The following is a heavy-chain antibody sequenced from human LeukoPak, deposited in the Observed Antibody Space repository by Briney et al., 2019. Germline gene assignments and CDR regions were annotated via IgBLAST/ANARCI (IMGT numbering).Heavy chain of an antibody. CDR3: ARAGCSGGTCLDY. J-gene: IGHJ4*02. CDR2: ISSSSTYI. V-gene: IGHV3-21*01. D-gene: IGHD2-15*01. CDR1: GFTFSGYS. Sequence: SLRLSCAASGFTFSGYSMNWVRQAPGKGLEWVSSISSSSTYIYYADSVKGRFTISRDNAKNSLYLQMNSLRAEDTAVYYCARAGCSGGTCLDYWGQGTLVTVSS.